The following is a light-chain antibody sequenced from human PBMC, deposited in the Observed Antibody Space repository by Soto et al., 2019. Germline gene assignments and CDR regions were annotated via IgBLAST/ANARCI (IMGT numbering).Light chain of an antibody. CDR3: LQYHSDWT. CDR1: QNIQRW. J-gene: IGKJ1*01. CDR2: KAS. Sequence: DTQMTQSPSTVSASVGDRITITCRASQNIQRWLAWYQQKPGKAPKLLIYKASSLERGVPSRFSAGGSGVEFTLNISSVQPEDFATYHCLQYHSDWTFGQGTKVEIK. V-gene: IGKV1-5*03.